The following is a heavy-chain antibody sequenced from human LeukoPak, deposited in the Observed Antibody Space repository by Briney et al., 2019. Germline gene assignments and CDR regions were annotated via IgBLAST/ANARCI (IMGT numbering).Heavy chain of an antibody. CDR3: ARDYGDG. Sequence: GASPRPSCVSSGFTFSNYWTKCVRQPPGKGLEWVASINEDGSGKISLGSVKDRITITRDNTRNSLDLQSNSLPVEDTAIDYGARDYGDGWGTGTTVTVSS. CDR1: GFTFSNYW. J-gene: IGHJ6*04. D-gene: IGHD4-17*01. CDR2: INEDGSGK. V-gene: IGHV3-7*01.